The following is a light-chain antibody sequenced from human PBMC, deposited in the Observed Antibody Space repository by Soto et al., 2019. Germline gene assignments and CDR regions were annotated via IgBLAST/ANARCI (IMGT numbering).Light chain of an antibody. V-gene: IGLV2-14*01. CDR3: SSYTSSSTTYV. CDR2: EVT. Sequence: QSALTQPASVSASPGQSITISCTGTSSDVGGYKYVSWYQQHPGQAPRLMIYEVTNRPSGVSNRFSGSKSGNTASLTISGLQAEDEADYYCSSYTSSSTTYVFGTGTKLTVL. J-gene: IGLJ1*01. CDR1: SSDVGGYKY.